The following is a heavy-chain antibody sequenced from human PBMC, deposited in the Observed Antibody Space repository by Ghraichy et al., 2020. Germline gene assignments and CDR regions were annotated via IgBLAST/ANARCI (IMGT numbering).Heavy chain of an antibody. Sequence: GGSLRLSCAAAGFTFHDYTMHWVRQSPGKGLEWVSLIDRDGRTYYADSVKARFTISRDNSKKSLYLQMNSMRAEDTALYYCAEEGLGGVLAFDVWGQGTVVTVSS. D-gene: IGHD3-16*01. V-gene: IGHV3-43*01. CDR2: IDRDGRT. J-gene: IGHJ3*01. CDR1: GFTFHDYT. CDR3: AEEGLGGVLAFDV.